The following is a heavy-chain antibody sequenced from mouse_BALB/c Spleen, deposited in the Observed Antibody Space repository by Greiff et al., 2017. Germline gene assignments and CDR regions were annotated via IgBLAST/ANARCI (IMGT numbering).Heavy chain of an antibody. CDR3: ARHRNYYAMDY. V-gene: IGHV5-6*01. J-gene: IGHJ4*01. CDR1: GFTFSSYG. CDR2: ISSGGSYT. Sequence: EVKLMESGGDLVKPGGSLKLSCAVSGFTFSSYGMSWVRQTPDKRLEWVATISSGGSYTYYPDSVKGRFTISRDNAKNTLYLQMSSLKSEDTAMYYCARHRNYYAMDYWGQGTSVTVSS.